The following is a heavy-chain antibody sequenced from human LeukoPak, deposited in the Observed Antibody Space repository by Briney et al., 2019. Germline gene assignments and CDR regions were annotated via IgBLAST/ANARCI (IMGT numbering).Heavy chain of an antibody. CDR1: GYSFPSYR. J-gene: IGHJ4*02. V-gene: IGHV5-51*01. D-gene: IGHD2-2*01. Sequence: GEPLKISCKGSGYSFPSYRIGWVRQMPGKGLEWMGIIFPGDSDTRYSPSFQGQVTISADKSISTAYLQWSSLKASDTAMYYCARLWEGYCSSTSCYPDYWGQGSLVTVSS. CDR3: ARLWEGYCSSTSCYPDY. CDR2: IFPGDSDT.